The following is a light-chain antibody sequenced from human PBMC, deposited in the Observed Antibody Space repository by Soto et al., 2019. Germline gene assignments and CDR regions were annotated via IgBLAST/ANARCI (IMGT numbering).Light chain of an antibody. V-gene: IGKV1-39*01. CDR2: DAS. Sequence: DIQMTQSPLSLSASVGDRVTITCRASQSISRYLNWYQQKPGKAPKLLIFDASSLQSGVSSRFSGSGSGTDFTHTISSLQPEDSATYYCQQSHSNIGMYTFGQGTKLEIK. CDR3: QQSHSNIGMYT. CDR1: QSISRY. J-gene: IGKJ2*01.